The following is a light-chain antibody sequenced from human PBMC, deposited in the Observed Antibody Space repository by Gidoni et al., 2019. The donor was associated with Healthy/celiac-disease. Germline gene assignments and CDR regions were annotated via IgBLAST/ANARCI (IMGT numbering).Light chain of an antibody. V-gene: IGKV1-39*01. CDR3: QQSYSTPLT. CDR1: QSISSY. CDR2: AAS. J-gene: IGKJ4*01. Sequence: DIQMTQSPSSLSASVGDRVTITCRASQSISSYLNWYQQKPGKAPKLLIYAASSLQSGVPSRFSGSGSGTDFTLTISSLQPEDFATYYCQQSYSTPLTFXGXTKVKIK.